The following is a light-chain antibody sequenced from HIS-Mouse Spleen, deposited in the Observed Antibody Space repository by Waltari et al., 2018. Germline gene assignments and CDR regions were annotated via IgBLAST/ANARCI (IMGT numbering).Light chain of an antibody. Sequence: QSALTQPPSASGSPGQSVTISCTGTSSDVGGYNYVSWYQQHPGKAPKLMIYEVSTRPSGVPDRFSGSKSGNTASLTVSGLQAEDEADYYCSSYAGSNNYVVGTGTKVTVL. V-gene: IGLV2-8*01. CDR2: EVS. J-gene: IGLJ1*01. CDR1: SSDVGGYNY. CDR3: SSYAGSNNYV.